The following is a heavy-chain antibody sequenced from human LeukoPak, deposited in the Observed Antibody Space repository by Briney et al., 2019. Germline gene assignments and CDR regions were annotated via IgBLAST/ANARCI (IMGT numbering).Heavy chain of an antibody. CDR2: ISSSGSNI. V-gene: IGHV3-11*01. CDR1: GFTFSDYY. Sequence: GGSLRLSCAASGFTFSDYYMRWIRQAPGKGLEWVSYISSSGSNIYYADSVKGRFTISRDNAKNSLYLQMNSLRAEDTAVYFCAKRGVVIRVILVGFHKEAYYFDSWGQGALVTVSS. CDR3: AKRGVVIRVILVGFHKEAYYFDS. D-gene: IGHD3-22*01. J-gene: IGHJ4*02.